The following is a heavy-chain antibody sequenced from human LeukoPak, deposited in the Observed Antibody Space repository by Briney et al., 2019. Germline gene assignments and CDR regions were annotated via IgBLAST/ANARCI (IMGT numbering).Heavy chain of an antibody. CDR3: AGDYGSGSYRFDY. CDR1: GGSISSYY. V-gene: IGHV4-59*12. Sequence: SETLSLTCTVSGGSISSYYWSWIRQPPGKGLEWIGYIYYSGSTTYNPSLRSRLSISLDSSNNQFSLKLRSVTAADTAIYYCAGDYGSGSYRFDYWGQGTVVTVSS. CDR2: IYYSGST. D-gene: IGHD3-10*01. J-gene: IGHJ4*02.